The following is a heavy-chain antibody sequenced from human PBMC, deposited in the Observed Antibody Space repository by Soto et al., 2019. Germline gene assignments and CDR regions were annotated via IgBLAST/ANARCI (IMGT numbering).Heavy chain of an antibody. CDR3: ARVSGPDGSSSYFDY. D-gene: IGHD6-6*01. V-gene: IGHV3-11*01. CDR2: ISSSGSTI. Sequence: GGSLRLSCAASGFTFSDYYMSWIRQAPGKGLEWVSYISSSGSTIYYADSVKGRFTISRDNAKNSLYLQMNSLRAEDTAMYYCARVSGPDGSSSYFDYWGQGTLVTVSS. CDR1: GFTFSDYY. J-gene: IGHJ4*02.